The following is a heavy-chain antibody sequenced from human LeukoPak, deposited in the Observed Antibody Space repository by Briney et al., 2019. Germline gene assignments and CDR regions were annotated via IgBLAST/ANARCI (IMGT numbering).Heavy chain of an antibody. D-gene: IGHD3-22*01. CDR2: ISGSGGST. J-gene: IGHJ4*02. V-gene: IGHV3-23*01. CDR3: ARGDYYDSSGYYLPYFDY. Sequence: PGGSLRLSCAASGFTFSDYYMNWVRQAPGKGLEWVSAISGSGGSTYYADSVKGRFTISRDNSKNTLYLQMNSLRAEDTAVYYCARGDYYDSSGYYLPYFDYWGQGTLVTVSS. CDR1: GFTFSDYY.